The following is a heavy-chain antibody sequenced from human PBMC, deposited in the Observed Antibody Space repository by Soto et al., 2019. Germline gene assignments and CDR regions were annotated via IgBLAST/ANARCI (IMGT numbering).Heavy chain of an antibody. J-gene: IGHJ4*02. CDR1: GFTFSSYA. V-gene: IGHV3-23*01. Sequence: GGSLRLSCAASGFTFSSYAMSWVRQAPGKGLEWVSAISGSGGSTYYADSVKGRFTISRDNSKNTLYLQMNSLRAEDTAVYYCAKVPEIWFGEGADYFDYWGQGTLVTVSS. CDR2: ISGSGGST. D-gene: IGHD3-10*01. CDR3: AKVPEIWFGEGADYFDY.